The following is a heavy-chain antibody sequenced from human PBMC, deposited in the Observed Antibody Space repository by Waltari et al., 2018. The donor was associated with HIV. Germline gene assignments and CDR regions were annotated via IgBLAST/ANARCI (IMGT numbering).Heavy chain of an antibody. CDR2: INPNSGDT. CDR3: ARDRGWGEPNWYFDL. V-gene: IGHV1-2*02. D-gene: IGHD3-16*01. CDR1: EYIFIGYY. Sequence: QVQLVQSGAEVKKPGASVKVSCKASEYIFIGYYLHWVRQAPGQGPEWVGWINPNSGDTNYARRFQGRVTMTRDTSITTAYMELRRLTSDDTAVYYCARDRGWGEPNWYFDLWGRGTLVTVSS. J-gene: IGHJ2*01.